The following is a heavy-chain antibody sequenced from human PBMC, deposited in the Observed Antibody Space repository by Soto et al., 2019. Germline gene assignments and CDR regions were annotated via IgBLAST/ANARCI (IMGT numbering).Heavy chain of an antibody. D-gene: IGHD3-10*01. J-gene: IGHJ5*02. Sequence: QVQLVQAGAEVKKPGSSVKVSCKASRDTFRSYAISWVRQAPGQGLEWMGGIIPLFGKSNYAQKFQGRVTITVDESTNTAYMDLSSLRFEDTAVYYCARVSYYGSGTYNWFDPWGQGTLVTVSS. V-gene: IGHV1-69*01. CDR3: ARVSYYGSGTYNWFDP. CDR2: IIPLFGKS. CDR1: RDTFRSYA.